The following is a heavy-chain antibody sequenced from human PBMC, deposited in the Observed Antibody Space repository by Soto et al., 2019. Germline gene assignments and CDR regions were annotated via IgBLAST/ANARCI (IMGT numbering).Heavy chain of an antibody. CDR1: GGSISSGDYY. V-gene: IGHV4-30-4*01. CDR2: IYYSGST. CDR3: ARDLLRYYFDY. Sequence: TSETLSLTCTVSGGSISSGDYYWSWIRQPPGKGLEWIGYIYYSGSTYYNPSLKSRVTISVDTSKNQFSLKLSSVTAADTAVYYCARDLLRYYFDYWGQGTLVTVSS. J-gene: IGHJ4*02. D-gene: IGHD2-21*01.